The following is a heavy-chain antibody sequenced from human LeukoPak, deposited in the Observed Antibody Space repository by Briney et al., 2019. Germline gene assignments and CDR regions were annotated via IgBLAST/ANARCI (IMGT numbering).Heavy chain of an antibody. V-gene: IGHV4-59*01. CDR3: ARITGTTYYFDY. D-gene: IGHD1-20*01. J-gene: IGHJ4*02. Sequence: SETLSLTCTVSGGSISSYYWSWIRQPPGKGLEWIGYIYYSGSTNYNPSLKSRVTISVDTSKNQFSLTLSSVTAADTAVYYCARITGTTYYFDYWGQGTLVTVSS. CDR2: IYYSGST. CDR1: GGSISSYY.